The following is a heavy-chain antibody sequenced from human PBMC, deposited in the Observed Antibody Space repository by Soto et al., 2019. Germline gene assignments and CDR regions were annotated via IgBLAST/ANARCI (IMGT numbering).Heavy chain of an antibody. V-gene: IGHV3-23*01. CDR1: GFTFSSYA. CDR3: AKDPLIVVVITTTWFDP. D-gene: IGHD3-22*01. Sequence: GGSLRLSCAASGFTFSSYAMSWVRQAQGKGLEWVSAISGSGGSTYYADSVKGRFTISRDNSKNTLYLQMNSLRAEDTAVYYCAKDPLIVVVITTTWFDPWGQGTLVTVSS. CDR2: ISGSGGST. J-gene: IGHJ5*01.